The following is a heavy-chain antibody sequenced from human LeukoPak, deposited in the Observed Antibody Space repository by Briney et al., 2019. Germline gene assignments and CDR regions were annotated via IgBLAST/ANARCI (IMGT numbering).Heavy chain of an antibody. CDR1: GFTFSSYE. V-gene: IGHV3-48*03. Sequence: PGGSLRLSCAASGFTFSSYEMNWVRQAPGKGLEWVSYISSSGSTIYYADSVKGRFTISRDNAKNSLYLQMNSLRAEDTAVYYCARGSRRWGPDYRGQGTLVTVSS. D-gene: IGHD4-23*01. CDR2: ISSSGSTI. CDR3: ARGSRRWGPDY. J-gene: IGHJ4*02.